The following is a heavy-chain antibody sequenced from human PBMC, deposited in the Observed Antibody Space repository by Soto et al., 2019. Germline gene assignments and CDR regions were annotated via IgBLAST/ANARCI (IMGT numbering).Heavy chain of an antibody. CDR1: GFTFTSSA. Sequence: ASVRVSCKASGFTFTSSAVQWVRQARGQRLEWIGWIVVGSGNTNYAQKFQERVTITRDMSTSTAYMELSSLRSEDTAVYYCAAEVDYYDSTADYWGQGTLVTVSS. CDR3: AAEVDYYDSTADY. D-gene: IGHD3-22*01. CDR2: IVVGSGNT. J-gene: IGHJ4*02. V-gene: IGHV1-58*01.